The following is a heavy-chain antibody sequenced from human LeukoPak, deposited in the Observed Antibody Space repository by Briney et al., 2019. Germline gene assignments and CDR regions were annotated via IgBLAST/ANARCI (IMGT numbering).Heavy chain of an antibody. V-gene: IGHV3-23*01. J-gene: IGHJ2*01. D-gene: IGHD5-24*01. CDR3: AKTIPYWYFDL. CDR1: GFTFSSND. CDR2: IGGDGGST. Sequence: GGSLRLSCAASGFTFSSNDMSWVRQAPGKGLEWVSAIGGDGGSTYADSVRGRFTISRDSSKNTLYLQMNSLRAEDTAIYYCAKTIPYWYFDLWGRGTLVTVSS.